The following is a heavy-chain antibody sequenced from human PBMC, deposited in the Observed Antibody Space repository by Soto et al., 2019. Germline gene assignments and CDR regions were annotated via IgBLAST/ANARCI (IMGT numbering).Heavy chain of an antibody. CDR1: GFTFSRFS. Sequence: QVQLVESGGGVVQPGRSLTLSCAASGFTFSRFSMHWVRQAPGKGLAWVAVISYDGSNTHYAESVKGRFNISRDDSKNTVFLQMNNLRGEDSAVYYCARDHGMFLSYYYYGMDVWAKGPRSPSP. J-gene: IGHJ6*02. V-gene: IGHV3-30-3*01. D-gene: IGHD3-10*02. CDR3: ARDHGMFLSYYYYGMDV. CDR2: ISYDGSNT.